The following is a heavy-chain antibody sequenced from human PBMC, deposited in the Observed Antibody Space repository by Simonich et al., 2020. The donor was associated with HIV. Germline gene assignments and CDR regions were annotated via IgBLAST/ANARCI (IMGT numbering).Heavy chain of an antibody. Sequence: ESGPGLVKPSETLSLTCTVSGGSISSSSYYWGWIRQHPGMGLEWIGYIYYSGSTNYNPSLKSRLTISVDTSKNQFSLTLSSVTAADTAVYYCARGMWTAYSSGWHYFDYWGQGTLVTVSS. J-gene: IGHJ4*02. V-gene: IGHV4-31*03. D-gene: IGHD6-19*01. CDR2: IYYSGST. CDR1: GGSISSSSYY. CDR3: ARGMWTAYSSGWHYFDY.